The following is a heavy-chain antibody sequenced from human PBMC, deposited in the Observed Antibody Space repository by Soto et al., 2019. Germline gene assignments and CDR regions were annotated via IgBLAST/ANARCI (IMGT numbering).Heavy chain of an antibody. D-gene: IGHD5-18*01. Sequence: GASVKVSCKASGYTFTSYAMSWVRQAPGQGLEWMGWINTNTGNPTYAQGFTGRFVFSLDTSVSTAYLQICSLKAEDTAVYYCARFGRRNTAMSRTWFDPWGQGTLVTVSS. V-gene: IGHV7-4-1*01. CDR2: INTNTGNP. CDR1: GYTFTSYA. CDR3: ARFGRRNTAMSRTWFDP. J-gene: IGHJ5*02.